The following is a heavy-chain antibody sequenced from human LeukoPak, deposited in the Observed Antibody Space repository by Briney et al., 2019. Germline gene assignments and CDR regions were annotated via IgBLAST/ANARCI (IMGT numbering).Heavy chain of an antibody. D-gene: IGHD7-27*01. Sequence: ASVKVSCKASGYTFTSHYMHWVRQAPGQGLEWMGWISAYNGNTNYAQKLQGRVTMTTDTSTSTAYMELRSLRSDDTAVYYCAREPNWVPRAFDYWGQGTLVTVSS. CDR1: GYTFTSHY. CDR3: AREPNWVPRAFDY. V-gene: IGHV1-18*04. J-gene: IGHJ4*02. CDR2: ISAYNGNT.